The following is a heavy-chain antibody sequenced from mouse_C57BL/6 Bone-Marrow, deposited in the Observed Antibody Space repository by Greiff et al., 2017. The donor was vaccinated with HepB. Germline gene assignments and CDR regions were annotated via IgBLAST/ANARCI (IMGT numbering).Heavy chain of an antibody. V-gene: IGHV1-87*01. CDR1: YTFSRRVH. Sequence: QVQLQQSGPELARPWASVKISCQAFYTFSRRVHFALRDTNYWMQWVKQRPGQGLEWIGAIYPGNGDTSYNQKFKGKATLTADKSSSTAYMQLSSLTSEYSAVYYCACRDYYGSSAFAYWGQGTLVTVSA. CDR3: SEYSAVYYCACRDYYGSSAFAY. CDR2: GQGLEWIG. D-gene: IGHD1-1*01. J-gene: IGHJ3*01.